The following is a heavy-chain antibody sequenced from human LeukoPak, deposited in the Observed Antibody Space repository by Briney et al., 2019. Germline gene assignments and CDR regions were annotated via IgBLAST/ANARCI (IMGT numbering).Heavy chain of an antibody. J-gene: IGHJ3*02. CDR1: GGSIGTYY. D-gene: IGHD2-21*01. V-gene: IGHV4-59*08. Sequence: SETLSLTCTVSGGSIGTYYWSWIRQPPGKGLEYIGYIYYSGSTNYNPSLKSRVTISVDTSKNQFSLNLSSVTATDTAAYNCARRTVVEGAFDIWGQGTMVTVSS. CDR2: IYYSGST. CDR3: ARRTVVEGAFDI.